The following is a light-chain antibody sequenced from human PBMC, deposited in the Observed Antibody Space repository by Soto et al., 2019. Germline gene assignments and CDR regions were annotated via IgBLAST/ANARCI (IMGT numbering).Light chain of an antibody. CDR3: QQYGNWPPLT. CDR2: GAS. J-gene: IGKJ4*01. CDR1: QSVSSN. V-gene: IGKV3-15*01. Sequence: EVVMTQSPATLSVSPGERATLSFRASQSVSSNLAWYQQKPGQAPRLLIYGASARATGVPARFSGSGSGTEFTLTISSLQSEDFALYYCQQYGNWPPLTFGGGTKVDIK.